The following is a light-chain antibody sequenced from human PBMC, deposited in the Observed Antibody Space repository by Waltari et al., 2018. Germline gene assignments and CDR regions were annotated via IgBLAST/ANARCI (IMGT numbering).Light chain of an antibody. Sequence: QPVLIQPPSASGTLGQMVTISCSGSSPNIGGNTAHWYQQFPGAAPKVFIYNNNRRPSGVPVRFSGSKSGTSASLAISGLQSEDEANYYCAAWDDSVNAWLFGGGAKLTVL. CDR1: SPNIGGNT. CDR2: NNN. V-gene: IGLV1-44*01. J-gene: IGLJ3*02. CDR3: AAWDDSVNAWL.